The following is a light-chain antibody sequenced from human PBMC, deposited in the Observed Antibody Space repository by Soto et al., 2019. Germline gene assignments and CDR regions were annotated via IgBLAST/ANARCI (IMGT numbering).Light chain of an antibody. Sequence: EIVMTQSPATLSVSPGERATLFCRASQSVHTNLAWYQQKPGQAPRLLLYEASSRAAGIPARFTGSGSGTEFTLTISSLQSEDFALYYCQQYDDWPPITFGGGTRVDI. CDR1: QSVHTN. V-gene: IGKV3-15*01. J-gene: IGKJ4*01. CDR3: QQYDDWPPIT. CDR2: EAS.